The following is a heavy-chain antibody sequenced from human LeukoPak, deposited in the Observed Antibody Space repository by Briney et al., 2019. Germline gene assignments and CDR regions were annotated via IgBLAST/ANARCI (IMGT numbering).Heavy chain of an antibody. CDR1: GFTFSSYA. Sequence: GGSLRLSCAASGFTFSSYAMSWVRQAPGKGLEWVSAISGSGGSTYYADSVKGRFTISRDNSKNTLYLQMNSLRAEDTAVYYCAKIGYCSSTSCHQTYYFDYWGQGTLVIVSS. D-gene: IGHD2-2*01. CDR2: ISGSGGST. CDR3: AKIGYCSSTSCHQTYYFDY. V-gene: IGHV3-23*01. J-gene: IGHJ4*02.